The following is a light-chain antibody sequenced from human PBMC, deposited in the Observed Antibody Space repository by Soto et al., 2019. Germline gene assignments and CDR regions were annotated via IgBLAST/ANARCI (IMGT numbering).Light chain of an antibody. CDR3: QHYNSYSEA. V-gene: IGKV1-5*03. CDR2: KAS. Sequence: DIQMTQSPSTLSGSVGDRVTITCRASQTISSWLAWYQQKPGKAPKLLIYKASTLKSGVPSRCSGGGGGTEFSLPISSMQPDDFVTYYCQHYNSYSEAFGQGTKVELK. J-gene: IGKJ1*01. CDR1: QTISSW.